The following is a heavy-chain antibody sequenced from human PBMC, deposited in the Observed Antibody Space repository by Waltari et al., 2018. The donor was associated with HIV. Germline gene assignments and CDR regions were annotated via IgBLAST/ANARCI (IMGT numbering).Heavy chain of an antibody. V-gene: IGHV4-61*03. CDR1: RDSVTSGQRY. CDR3: ASGRILTGYWGTDYYYGMDV. Sequence: QVHLEESRPGLVRPSETLSLTCTVSRDSVTSGQRYWSWIRQPPGKGLGWIGYIVYNENKLSLEYNASLESRVTISVATSRDHVSMNVTSVTTADAALYFWASGRILTGYWGTDYYYGMDVWGQGTTVAVSS. J-gene: IGHJ6*01. CDR2: IVYNENKLSL. D-gene: IGHD3-9*01.